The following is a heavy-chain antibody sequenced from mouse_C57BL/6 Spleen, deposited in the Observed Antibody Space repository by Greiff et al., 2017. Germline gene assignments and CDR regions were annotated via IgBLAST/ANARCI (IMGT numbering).Heavy chain of an antibody. CDR3: ARGDGNYSYYFDD. CDR2: INPSSGYT. CDR1: GYTFTSYW. J-gene: IGHJ2*01. D-gene: IGHD2-1*01. V-gene: IGHV1-7*01. Sequence: LVESGAEMAKPGASVKLSCKASGYTFTSYWMHWVKQRPGQGLEWIGYINPSSGYTKYNQKFKDKAKLTADKSSSTAYMQLSSLTYEDSAVYYCARGDGNYSYYFDDWGQGTTLTVSS.